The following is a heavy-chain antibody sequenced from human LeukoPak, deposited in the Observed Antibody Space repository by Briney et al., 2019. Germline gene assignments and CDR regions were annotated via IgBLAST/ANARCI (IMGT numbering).Heavy chain of an antibody. Sequence: SETLSLTCTVSGGSISSSSYYWGWIRQPPGKGLEWIGSIYYSGSTYYNPSLKSRVTISVGTSENQFSLKLSPVTAADTAVYYCARKYCGGDCYPPRVGWFDPWGQGTLVTVSS. CDR3: ARKYCGGDCYPPRVGWFDP. J-gene: IGHJ5*02. CDR2: IYYSGST. CDR1: GGSISSSSYY. D-gene: IGHD2-21*02. V-gene: IGHV4-39*07.